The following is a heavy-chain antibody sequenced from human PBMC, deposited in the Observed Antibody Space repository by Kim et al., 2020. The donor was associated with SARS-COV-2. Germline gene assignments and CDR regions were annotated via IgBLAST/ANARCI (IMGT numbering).Heavy chain of an antibody. V-gene: IGHV3-33*01. CDR3: ARDHCSSTSCYVSDYFDS. J-gene: IGHJ4*02. CDR1: GFTFSSYG. CDR2: IWYDGSNK. Sequence: GGSLRLSCAASGFTFSSYGMHWVRQAPGKGLEWVAVIWYDGSNKYYADSVKGRFTISRDNSKNTLYLQMNSLRAEDTAVYYCARDHCSSTSCYVSDYFDSWGQGTLVTVSS. D-gene: IGHD2-2*01.